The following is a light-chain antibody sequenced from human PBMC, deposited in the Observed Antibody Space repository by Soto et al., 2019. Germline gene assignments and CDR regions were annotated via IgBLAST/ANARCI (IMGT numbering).Light chain of an antibody. Sequence: EIVMTQSPATLSVSPGERATLSCRASQSVSSNLAWYQQKPGQAPMLLIYGASTRATGIPARFSGSGSGTEFPLTISSLQSEGVAVYYCQQYNNWPLFGAGTKVDIK. V-gene: IGKV3-15*01. CDR3: QQYNNWPL. CDR2: GAS. CDR1: QSVSSN. J-gene: IGKJ3*01.